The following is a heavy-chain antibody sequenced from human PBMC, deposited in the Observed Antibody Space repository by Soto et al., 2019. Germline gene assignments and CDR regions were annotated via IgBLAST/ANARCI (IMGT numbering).Heavy chain of an antibody. Sequence: PGGSLRLSCAASGFTFSSYWMSWVRQAPGKGLEWVGRIKSKTDGGTTDYAAPVKGRFTISRDDSKNTLYLQMNSLKTEDTAVYYCTTGGIAAGTEGDQHWGQGTLVTVSS. CDR1: GFTFSSYW. D-gene: IGHD6-13*01. V-gene: IGHV3-15*01. CDR2: IKSKTDGGTT. CDR3: TTGGIAAGTEGDQH. J-gene: IGHJ1*01.